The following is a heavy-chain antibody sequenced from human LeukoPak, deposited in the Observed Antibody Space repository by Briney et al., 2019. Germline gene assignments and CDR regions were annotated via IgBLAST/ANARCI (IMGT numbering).Heavy chain of an antibody. CDR1: GFTFDSYA. J-gene: IGHJ4*02. Sequence: GGSLRLSCEASGFTFDSYAMHWVRQAPGKGLEWVAGISYDGSDKYSADSVKGRFTISRDNSKNTLYLQMNSLRAEDPAVYYCANLPLYSSSSGADYWGQGTPVTVSS. V-gene: IGHV3-30-3*01. D-gene: IGHD6-6*01. CDR3: ANLPLYSSSSGADY. CDR2: ISYDGSDK.